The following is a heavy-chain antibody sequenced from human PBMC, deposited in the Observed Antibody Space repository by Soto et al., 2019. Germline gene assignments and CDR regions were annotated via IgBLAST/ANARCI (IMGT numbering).Heavy chain of an antibody. V-gene: IGHV3-21*01. D-gene: IGHD3-10*01. CDR2: INYKSHI. CDR3: ARHLTYAGYYSHKDV. Sequence: EVQLVESGGGLVKPGGSLRLSCAASGFTFSSYSINWFRQAPGKGLEWVSSINYKSHIDYADSVKGRFTISRDNAKNSLYVETNNLRAEDTAVYFCARHLTYAGYYSHKDVSGIGTTVTVSS. J-gene: IGHJ6*03. CDR1: GFTFSSYS.